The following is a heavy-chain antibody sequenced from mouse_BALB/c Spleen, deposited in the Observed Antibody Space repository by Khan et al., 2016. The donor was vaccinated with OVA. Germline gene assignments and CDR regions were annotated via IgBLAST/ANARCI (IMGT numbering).Heavy chain of an antibody. J-gene: IGHJ2*01. CDR2: ISYSDST. V-gene: IGHV3-8*02. Sequence: EVQLQESGPSLVKPSQTLSLTCSVTGDSITSGYWNWIRRFPGNKLKYMGYISYSDSTFYNPSLKSRISITRDTSKNQYYLQLNSVTTEDTATYDCARWNYRYDGYFDYWGQGTTLTVSS. D-gene: IGHD2-14*01. CDR1: GDSITSGY. CDR3: ARWNYRYDGYFDY.